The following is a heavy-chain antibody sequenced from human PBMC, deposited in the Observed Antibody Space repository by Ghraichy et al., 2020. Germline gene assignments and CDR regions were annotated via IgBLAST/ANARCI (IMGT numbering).Heavy chain of an antibody. CDR2: IYYSGIT. Sequence: SETLSHTCTVSGGSISSSSYYWGWIRQTPGKGLEWIGSIYYSGITYYNPSLKSRATISIDTSKNQFSLQLSFVTAADTAVYYCVRRPRTRMDVWGQGTTVTVS. V-gene: IGHV4-39*01. CDR3: VRRPRTRMDV. CDR1: GGSISSSSYY. J-gene: IGHJ6*02.